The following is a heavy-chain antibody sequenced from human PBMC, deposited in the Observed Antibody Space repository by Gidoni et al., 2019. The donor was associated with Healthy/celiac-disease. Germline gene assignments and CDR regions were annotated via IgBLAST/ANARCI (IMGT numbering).Heavy chain of an antibody. V-gene: IGHV3-30*18. D-gene: IGHD2-21*02. CDR3: AKEYCGGDCYSRSFDY. CDR2: ISYDGNNK. J-gene: IGHJ4*02. Sequence: QVQLVESGGGVVQPGRSLRLSCAASGFTLSSYGMHWVRQAPGKGLEWVAVISYDGNNKYYADSVKGRVTISRDNSKNTLYLQMNSLRAEDTAVYYCAKEYCGGDCYSRSFDYWGQGTLVTVSS. CDR1: GFTLSSYG.